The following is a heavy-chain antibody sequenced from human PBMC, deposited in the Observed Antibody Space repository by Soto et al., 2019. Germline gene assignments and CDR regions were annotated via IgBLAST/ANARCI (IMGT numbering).Heavy chain of an antibody. V-gene: IGHV4-34*01. J-gene: IGHJ4*01. D-gene: IGHD2-21*02. CDR2: INHSGST. CDR1: GGSFSGYY. Sequence: SETLSRTCAVYGGSFSGYYWSCIRQPAGKGLEWIVEINHSGSTNYNPSLKSRVTISVDTSKNQFSLKLSSVTAAGTAVYYCARVVCGDCYSGGENECWGNGTLVTVSS. CDR3: ARVVCGDCYSGGENEC.